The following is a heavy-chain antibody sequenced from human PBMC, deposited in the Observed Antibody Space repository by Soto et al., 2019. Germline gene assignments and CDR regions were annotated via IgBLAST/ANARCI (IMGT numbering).Heavy chain of an antibody. CDR3: ARDSSGWTPTDAFDI. Sequence: SETLSLTCTVSGGSISSYYWSWIRQPPGKGLEWIGYIYYSGSTNYNPSLKSRVTISVDTSKNQFSLKLSSVTAADTAVYYCARDSSGWTPTDAFDIWGQGTMVTVSS. CDR1: GGSISSYY. J-gene: IGHJ3*02. CDR2: IYYSGST. D-gene: IGHD6-19*01. V-gene: IGHV4-59*01.